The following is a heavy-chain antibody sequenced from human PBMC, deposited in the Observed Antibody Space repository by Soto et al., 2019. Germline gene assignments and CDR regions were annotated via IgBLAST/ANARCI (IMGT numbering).Heavy chain of an antibody. V-gene: IGHV5-51*01. CDR3: ARLHSGYDWGPLYYYGMDV. D-gene: IGHD5-12*01. Sequence: GESLKISCKGSGYSFTSYWIGWVRQMPGKGLEWMGIIYPGDSDTRYSPSFRGQVTISADRSIRIAYLQWNSLKASDTAIYYCARLHSGYDWGPLYYYGMDVWGQGTTVTVSS. CDR2: IYPGDSDT. CDR1: GYSFTSYW. J-gene: IGHJ6*02.